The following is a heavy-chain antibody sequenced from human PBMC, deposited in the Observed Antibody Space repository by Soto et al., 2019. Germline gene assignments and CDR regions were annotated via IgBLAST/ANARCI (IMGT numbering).Heavy chain of an antibody. CDR3: ARDLKSEMATIPYGMDV. V-gene: IGHV1-69*01. J-gene: IGHJ6*02. D-gene: IGHD5-12*01. CDR2: IIPIFGTA. Sequence: SVKVSFNASGGTFSSYAISLVRHAPGQGLEWMGGIIPIFGTANYAQKFQGRVTITADESTSTAYMELSSLRSEDKAVYYCARDLKSEMATIPYGMDVWGQGTTVTVSS. CDR1: GGTFSSYA.